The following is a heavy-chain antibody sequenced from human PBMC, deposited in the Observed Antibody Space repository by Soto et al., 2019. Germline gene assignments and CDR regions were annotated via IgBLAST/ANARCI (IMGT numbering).Heavy chain of an antibody. CDR1: GGSISSSSYY. V-gene: IGHV4-39*01. CDR2: IYYSGST. J-gene: IGHJ5*02. CDR3: ARHGTPPLEWLLDVSGWFAP. Sequence: QLQLQESGPGLVKPSETLSLTCTVSGGSISSSSYYWGWIRQPPGKGLEWIGSIYYSGSTYYNPSLKSRVTIPVDTSKNQFSLKLSSVSGADTAVYYGARHGTPPLEWLLDVSGWFAPRGQGTLVTVSS. D-gene: IGHD3-3*01.